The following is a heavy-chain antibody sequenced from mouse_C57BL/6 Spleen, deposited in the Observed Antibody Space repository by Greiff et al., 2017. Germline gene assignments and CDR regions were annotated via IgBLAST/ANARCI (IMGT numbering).Heavy chain of an antibody. CDR3: ARTLRSTMITEGY. V-gene: IGHV1-72*01. CDR2: IDPNSGGT. D-gene: IGHD2-4*01. Sequence: VQLQQPGAELVKPGASVKLSCKASGYTFTSYWMHWVKQRPGRGLEWIGRIDPNSGGTKYNEKFKSKATLTVDKPSSTAYMQLSSLTSEDSAVYECARTLRSTMITEGYWGQGTTLTVSS. CDR1: GYTFTSYW. J-gene: IGHJ2*01.